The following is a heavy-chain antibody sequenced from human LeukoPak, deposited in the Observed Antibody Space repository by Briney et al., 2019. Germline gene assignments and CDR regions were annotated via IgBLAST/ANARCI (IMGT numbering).Heavy chain of an antibody. J-gene: IGHJ4*02. D-gene: IGHD5-18*01. V-gene: IGHV3-21*05. CDR3: ARRATSERGHSYGLDY. CDR2: ISSSSSYI. CDR1: GFTFSSYG. Sequence: GVTLRLSCAASGFTFSSYGMHWVRQAPGKGLEGVSNISSSSSYIYHADSMTGRFTISRDNAKNSLYLQMTSLRAEDTAMYFCARRATSERGHSYGLDYWGQGILVTVSS.